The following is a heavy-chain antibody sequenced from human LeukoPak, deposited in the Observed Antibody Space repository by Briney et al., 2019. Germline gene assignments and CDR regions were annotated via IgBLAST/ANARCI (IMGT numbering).Heavy chain of an antibody. D-gene: IGHD3-10*01. J-gene: IGHJ4*02. Sequence: ETLSLTCTVSGGSFTDYYWGWIRQPPGKGLEWVSGKSERGGSTNYADSVKGRFIISRDTSKNTVYLQMNSLRVEDTAVYFCAKRGIVIRAVIIIGYHKEAYYFDYWGQGILVTVSS. CDR3: AKRGIVIRAVIIIGYHKEAYYFDY. CDR2: KSERGGST. CDR1: GGSFTDYY. V-gene: IGHV3-23*01.